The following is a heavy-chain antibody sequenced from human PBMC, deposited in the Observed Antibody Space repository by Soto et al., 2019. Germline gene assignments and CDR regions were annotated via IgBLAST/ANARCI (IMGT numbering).Heavy chain of an antibody. CDR1: GGSISSGGYY. D-gene: IGHD2-15*01. CDR2: IYYSGST. CDR3: ARDGCSGGSCYAGSDYYYYGMDV. V-gene: IGHV4-31*03. Sequence: SETQSLTCTVSGGSISSGGYYWSWIRQHPGKGLEWIGYIYYSGSTYYNPSLKSRVTISVDTSKNQFSLKLSSVTAADTAVYYCARDGCSGGSCYAGSDYYYYGMDVWGQGTTVTVSS. J-gene: IGHJ6*02.